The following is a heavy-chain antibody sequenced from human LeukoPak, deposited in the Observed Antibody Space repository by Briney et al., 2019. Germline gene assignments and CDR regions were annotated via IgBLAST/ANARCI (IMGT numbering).Heavy chain of an antibody. V-gene: IGHV4-30-4*08. CDR1: GGSISSGDYY. D-gene: IGHD3-16*02. Sequence: PSQTLSLTCTVSGGSISSGDYYWSWIRQPPGKGLEWIGYIYYSGSTYYNPSLESRVTISVDTSKNQFSLKLSSVTAADTAVYYCARTPTVWGSYRYTSDYWGQGTLVTVSS. CDR3: ARTPTVWGSYRYTSDY. CDR2: IYYSGST. J-gene: IGHJ4*02.